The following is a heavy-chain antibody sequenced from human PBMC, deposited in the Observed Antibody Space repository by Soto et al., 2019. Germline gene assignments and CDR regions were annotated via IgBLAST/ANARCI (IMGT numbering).Heavy chain of an antibody. Sequence: PGAFLRVWCAAAGFTIGSYAMRCVLQAPGKGLEWVSTISGTGGSTYYADSVKGLLTISRYNPKDTLHLQMNSLRAEESAVNYCEKEWIRLAELSPSDFYNGIDVWGQGTTVTVSS. D-gene: IGHD3-16*02. CDR1: GFTIGSYA. J-gene: IGHJ6*02. CDR2: ISGTGGST. V-gene: IGHV3-23*01. CDR3: EKEWIRLAELSPSDFYNGIDV.